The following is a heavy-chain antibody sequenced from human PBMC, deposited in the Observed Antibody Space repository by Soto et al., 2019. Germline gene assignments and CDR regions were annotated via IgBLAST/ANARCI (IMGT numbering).Heavy chain of an antibody. V-gene: IGHV3-23*01. CDR1: GFTFSSYA. CDR2: ISGSGGST. CDR3: ATTSRFDAFDI. Sequence: EVQLLESGGGLVQPGGSLRLSCAASGFTFSSYAMSWVRQAPGKGLEWVSAISGSGGSTYNADSVNGRFTISRDHPTNTLYMKMTSMRAADPAVHSRATTSRFDAFDIWCQGTIVTVSS. J-gene: IGHJ3*02. D-gene: IGHD4-17*01.